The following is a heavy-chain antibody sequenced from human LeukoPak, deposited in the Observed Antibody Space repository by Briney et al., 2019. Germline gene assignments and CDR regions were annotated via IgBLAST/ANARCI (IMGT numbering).Heavy chain of an antibody. Sequence: GGSLRLSCAASGFTFGSYAMSWVRQTPGKSLEWVSIITNGGVTTYYADSVRGRFTISRDNSKNTLYLQMNSLRAEDTAVYYCARGGRWELLYNFDYWGQGTLVTASS. V-gene: IGHV3-23*01. CDR2: ITNGGVTT. CDR1: GFTFGSYA. CDR3: ARGGRWELLYNFDY. D-gene: IGHD1-26*01. J-gene: IGHJ4*02.